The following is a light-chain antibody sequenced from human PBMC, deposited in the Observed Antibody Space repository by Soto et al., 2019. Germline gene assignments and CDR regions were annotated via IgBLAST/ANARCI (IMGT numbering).Light chain of an antibody. V-gene: IGLV2-23*02. J-gene: IGLJ1*01. CDR1: SSDIGSYDL. Sequence: QSVLTQPASVSGSPGQSITISCTGTSSDIGSYDLVSWYQQHPGTAPKLIIYEVTKRPSGVSTRFSGSKSGNTASLTISGLKAVHEAHYYCCSFADFTYVFGTGTKVTV. CDR3: CSFADFTYV. CDR2: EVT.